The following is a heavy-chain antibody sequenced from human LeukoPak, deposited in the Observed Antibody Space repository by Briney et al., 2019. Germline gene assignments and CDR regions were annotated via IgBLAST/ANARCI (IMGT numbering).Heavy chain of an antibody. Sequence: TSETLSLTCTVSGGSISSYYWSWIRQPAGKGLEWIGRIYTSGNTNYNPSLKSRVTMSVDTSKNQFSLKLSSVTAADTAVYYCARDRTALGYCSSTSCYSFSWFDPWGQGTLVTVSS. V-gene: IGHV4-4*07. CDR1: GGSISSYY. J-gene: IGHJ5*02. CDR2: IYTSGNT. CDR3: ARDRTALGYCSSTSCYSFSWFDP. D-gene: IGHD2-2*01.